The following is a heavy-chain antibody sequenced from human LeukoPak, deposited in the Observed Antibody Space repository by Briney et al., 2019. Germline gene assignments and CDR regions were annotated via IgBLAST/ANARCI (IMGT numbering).Heavy chain of an antibody. CDR1: GGSISSYY. J-gene: IGHJ4*02. CDR2: IYHTGST. Sequence: SETLSLTCTVSGGSISSYYWSWIRQPPGKGLEWIGYIYHTGSTSYNPSLKGRVTISVDTYKNQFSLKLSSVNAADTAVYYCARGLNRNDYGDYGYWGKGTLVTVSS. V-gene: IGHV4-59*01. CDR3: ARGLNRNDYGDYGY. D-gene: IGHD4-17*01.